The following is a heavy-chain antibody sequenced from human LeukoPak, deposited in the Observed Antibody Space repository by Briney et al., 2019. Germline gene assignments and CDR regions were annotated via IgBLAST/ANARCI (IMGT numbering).Heavy chain of an antibody. J-gene: IGHJ6*02. CDR3: ARDSGGSYSPYYYYGMDV. CDR1: GFTFSSYA. V-gene: IGHV3-30-3*01. CDR2: ISYDGSNK. D-gene: IGHD1-26*01. Sequence: GGSLRLSCAASGFTFSSYAMHWVRQAPGKGLEWVAVISYDGSNKYYADSVKGRFTISRDNSKNTLYLQMNSLRAEDTAVYYCARDSGGSYSPYYYYGMDVWGQGTTVTVSS.